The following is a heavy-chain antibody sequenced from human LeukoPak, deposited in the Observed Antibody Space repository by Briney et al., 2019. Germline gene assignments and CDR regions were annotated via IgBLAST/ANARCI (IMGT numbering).Heavy chain of an antibody. D-gene: IGHD3-10*01. Sequence: ASVKVSCKTSGYIFGIYGISWVRQAPGQGLEWMGWISGHNGNTNYAQKLQDRVTMTTDTSTSTAYMELRSLRSDDTALYYCARSSWFGGRSEWRWFDPWGQGTLVTVSS. CDR2: ISGHNGNT. CDR1: GYIFGIYG. J-gene: IGHJ5*02. CDR3: ARSSWFGGRSEWRWFDP. V-gene: IGHV1-18*01.